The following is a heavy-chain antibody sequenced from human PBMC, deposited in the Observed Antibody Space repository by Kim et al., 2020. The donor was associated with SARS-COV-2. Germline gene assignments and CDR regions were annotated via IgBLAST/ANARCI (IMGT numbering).Heavy chain of an antibody. J-gene: IGHJ4*02. CDR2: IPPRDHAT. CDR1: GYTFTNYH. CDR3: ARDLAGGWALDY. Sequence: ASVKVSCRASGYTFTNYHIHWLHQALEQGLEYMAIIPPRDHATRYSQKFQGRVVVTSDTSTTTVFMELDSLTSDDTALYYCARDLAGGWALDYWGQGTLVIVSS. D-gene: IGHD6-19*01. V-gene: IGHV1-46*01.